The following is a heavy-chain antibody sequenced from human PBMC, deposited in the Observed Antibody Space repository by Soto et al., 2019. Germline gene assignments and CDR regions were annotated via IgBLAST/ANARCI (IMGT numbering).Heavy chain of an antibody. CDR2: VYNSGST. D-gene: IGHD6-13*01. J-gene: IGHJ4*02. V-gene: IGHV4-59*01. Sequence: SETLSLTCTVSGGSISSNYWTWIRQPPGKGLERIGYVYNSGSTNYNPSLKSRVTISEDTSKSQFSLKVNSMTAADTAVYYCARYRREAVAGYTLDNWGQGILVTVSS. CDR3: ARYRREAVAGYTLDN. CDR1: GGSISSNY.